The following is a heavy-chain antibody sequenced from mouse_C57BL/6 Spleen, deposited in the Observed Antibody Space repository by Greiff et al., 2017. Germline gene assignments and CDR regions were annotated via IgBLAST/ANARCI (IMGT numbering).Heavy chain of an antibody. J-gene: IGHJ3*01. CDR1: GYTFTSYW. CDR2: INPSNGGT. D-gene: IGHD2-4*01. V-gene: IGHV1-53*01. Sequence: QVQLQQPGTELVKPGASVKLSCKASGYTFTSYWMHWVKQRPGQGLEWIGNINPSNGGTNYNEKFKSKATLTVDKSYSTAYMQLSSRTSEDSAVYYCARGDDYDAGFAYWGQGTLVTVSA. CDR3: ARGDDYDAGFAY.